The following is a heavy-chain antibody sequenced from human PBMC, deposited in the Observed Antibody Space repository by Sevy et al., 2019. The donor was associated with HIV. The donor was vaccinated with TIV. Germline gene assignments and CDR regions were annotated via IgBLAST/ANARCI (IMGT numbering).Heavy chain of an antibody. J-gene: IGHJ6*04. CDR1: GFSFRSYW. CDR3: VGEGSYGDFRFPYCSGMDV. D-gene: IGHD4-17*01. CDR2: IYQDGSYK. V-gene: IGHV3-7*01. Sequence: GGSLRLSCAASGFSFRSYWMTWVRQAPGKGLEWVANIYQDGSYKYYVDSVKGRFTISRDNAKNTLFLHMNTLRAEVTAVYYWVGEGSYGDFRFPYCSGMDVWGKETTLTVSS.